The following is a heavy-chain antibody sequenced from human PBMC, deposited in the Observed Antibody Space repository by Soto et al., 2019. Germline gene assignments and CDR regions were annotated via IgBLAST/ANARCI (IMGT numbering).Heavy chain of an antibody. Sequence: QVQLVESGGGVVQPGRSLRLSCAASGFTFSSYAMHWVRQAPGKGLAWVAVISYDGSNKFYADSVKGRFTISRDNYXNXXYLQMNSLRAEDTAVYYCARDPLWGTAMVLWYFDLWGRGTLVTVSS. V-gene: IGHV3-30-3*01. CDR2: ISYDGSNK. CDR1: GFTFSSYA. J-gene: IGHJ2*01. CDR3: ARDPLWGTAMVLWYFDL. D-gene: IGHD5-18*01.